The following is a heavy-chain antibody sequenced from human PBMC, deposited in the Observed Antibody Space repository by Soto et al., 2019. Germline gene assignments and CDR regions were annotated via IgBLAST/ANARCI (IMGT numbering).Heavy chain of an antibody. CDR2: IVVGSGNT. D-gene: IGHD6-6*01. J-gene: IGHJ6*02. CDR1: GFTFTSSA. Sequence: SVKVSCKASGFTFTSSAVQWVRQARGQRLEWIGWIVVGSGNTNYAQTFQERVTITRDMSTSTAYMELSSLRSEDTAVYYCAAEASNYYYYGMDVWGQGTTVTVSS. CDR3: AAEASNYYYYGMDV. V-gene: IGHV1-58*01.